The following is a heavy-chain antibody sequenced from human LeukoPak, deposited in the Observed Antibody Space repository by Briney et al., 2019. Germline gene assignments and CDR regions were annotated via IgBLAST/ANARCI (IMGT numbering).Heavy chain of an antibody. D-gene: IGHD2-2*01. J-gene: IGHJ5*02. V-gene: IGHV3-21*01. CDR2: ISSSSSYI. Sequence: PGGSLRLSCAASGFTFSSYSMNWVRQAPGKGLEWVSSISSSSSYIYYADSVKGRFTVSRDNAKNSLYLQMNSLRAEDTAVYYCARDRCSSTSCWLDPWGQGTLVTVSS. CDR3: ARDRCSSTSCWLDP. CDR1: GFTFSSYS.